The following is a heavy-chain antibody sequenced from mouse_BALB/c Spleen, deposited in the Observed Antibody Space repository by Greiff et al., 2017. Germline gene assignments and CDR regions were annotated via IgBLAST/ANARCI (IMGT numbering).Heavy chain of an antibody. CDR3: ARTGGNSYAMDY. Sequence: EVMLVESGPSLVKPSQTLSLTCSVTGDSITSGYWNWIRKFPGNKLEYMGYISYSGSTYYNPSLKSRISITRDTSKNQYYLQLNSVTTEDTATYYCARTGGNSYAMDYWGQGTSVTVSS. J-gene: IGHJ4*01. D-gene: IGHD2-1*01. V-gene: IGHV3-8*02. CDR2: ISYSGST. CDR1: GDSITSGY.